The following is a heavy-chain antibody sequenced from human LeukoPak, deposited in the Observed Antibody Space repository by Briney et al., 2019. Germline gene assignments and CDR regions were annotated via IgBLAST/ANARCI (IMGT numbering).Heavy chain of an antibody. Sequence: PGGSLRLSCAASGFTFSIYAMSWVRQAPGKGLEWVSVVSGSGGSTYYADSVKGRFTISRDTSKNTLYMQMNSLRAEDTAVYYCAKGSITGTYFDLWGQRTLVTVSS. CDR1: GFTFSIYA. CDR2: VSGSGGST. J-gene: IGHJ4*02. D-gene: IGHD1-20*01. CDR3: AKGSITGTYFDL. V-gene: IGHV3-23*01.